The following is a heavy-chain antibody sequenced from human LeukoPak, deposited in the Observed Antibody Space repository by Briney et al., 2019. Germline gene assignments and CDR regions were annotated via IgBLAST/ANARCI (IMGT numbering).Heavy chain of an antibody. CDR2: ISGSGGST. D-gene: IGHD2-2*02. J-gene: IGHJ5*02. Sequence: GGSLRLSCAASGFTFSSYAMSWVRQAPGKGLEWVSAISGSGGSTYYADSVKGRFTISRDNSKNTLYLQMNSLRAEDTAVYYCAKDYCSRTSCYTPEFWFDPWGQGTLVTVSS. CDR3: AKDYCSRTSCYTPEFWFDP. CDR1: GFTFSSYA. V-gene: IGHV3-23*01.